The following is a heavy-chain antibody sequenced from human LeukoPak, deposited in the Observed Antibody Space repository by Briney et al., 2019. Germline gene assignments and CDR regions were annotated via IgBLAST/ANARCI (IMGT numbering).Heavy chain of an antibody. CDR3: ARDPRNFHDSSGFYEA. CDR2: IIPILGIA. Sequence: GASVKVSCKASGGTFSSYAISWVRQAPGQGLEWMGRIIPILGIANYAQKFQGRVTITADKSTSTAYMELSSLRSEDTAVYYCARDPRNFHDSSGFYEAWGQGTLVTVSS. CDR1: GGTFSSYA. D-gene: IGHD3-22*01. J-gene: IGHJ5*02. V-gene: IGHV1-69*04.